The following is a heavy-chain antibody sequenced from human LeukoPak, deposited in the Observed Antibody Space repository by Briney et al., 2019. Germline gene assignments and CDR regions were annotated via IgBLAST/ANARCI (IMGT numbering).Heavy chain of an antibody. D-gene: IGHD6-13*01. CDR2: ISWYSGSI. CDR3: ARDQGGSSLASYYYYYMDV. V-gene: IGHV3-9*01. J-gene: IGHJ6*03. Sequence: GRSLRLSCAASGFTFHDYAMHWVRQAPGKGLEWVSGISWYSGSIGYADSVKGRFTISRDNAKNSLYLQMNSLRAEDTAVYYCARDQGGSSLASYYYYYMDVWGKGTTVTVSS. CDR1: GFTFHDYA.